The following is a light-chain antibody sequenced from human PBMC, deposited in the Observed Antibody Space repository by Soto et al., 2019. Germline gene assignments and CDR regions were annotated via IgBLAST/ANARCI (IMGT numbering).Light chain of an antibody. J-gene: IGKJ4*01. Sequence: DVQMTQSPSSLSASVGDSVTITCRASQSVFNHLSWFQQRPGKGPKLRIYDASSLHAGVPSRFSGSGYGTDFTLTISTVHPEDSAIYYCHQSSSTSLTFGGGTRVELK. CDR1: QSVFNH. CDR3: HQSSSTSLT. V-gene: IGKV1-39*01. CDR2: DAS.